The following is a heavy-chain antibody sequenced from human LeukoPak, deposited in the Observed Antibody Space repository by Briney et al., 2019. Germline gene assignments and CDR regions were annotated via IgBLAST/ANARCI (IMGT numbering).Heavy chain of an antibody. CDR3: AGALADAFEF. Sequence: NPGESLKVSCKASGYSFTSYWITWVRQMPGKGLEVMGRIDPSDSYTNYSPSFQGHVTISADKSIYTAYPQWSSLKASDTAMYYCAGALADAFEFWGQGTMVTVSS. V-gene: IGHV5-10-1*01. CDR2: IDPSDSYT. CDR1: GYSFTSYW. J-gene: IGHJ3*01.